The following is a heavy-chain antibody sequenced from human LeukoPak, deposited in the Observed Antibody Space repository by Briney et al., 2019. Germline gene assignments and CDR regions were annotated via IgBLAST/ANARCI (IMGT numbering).Heavy chain of an antibody. CDR1: GYGFPVYW. V-gene: IGHV5-51*01. CDR3: AKGTTVTTLDY. CDR2: IHPVDSET. D-gene: IGHD4-11*01. Sequence: GESLKISCKASGYGFPVYWIAWVRQMPGSGLEWMGIIHPVDSETKYSPSFEGQVTISADKSVDTVYLQWDSLRAADSAMYYCAKGTTVTTLDYWGQGTLVTVSS. J-gene: IGHJ4*02.